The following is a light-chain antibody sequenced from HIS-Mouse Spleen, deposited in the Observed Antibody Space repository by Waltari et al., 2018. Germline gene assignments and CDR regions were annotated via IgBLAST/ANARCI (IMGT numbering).Light chain of an antibody. CDR2: AAS. Sequence: DIQMTQSPSSLSASVGDRVTITCRSSQSISSHLHWYQQKQGKAPKLLIYAASSLQSGVPSRLSGSGSGTDFTITTSSLQHEDFVTYYCQQSYSNPITFGQGTRLEIK. CDR1: QSISSH. J-gene: IGKJ5*01. CDR3: QQSYSNPIT. V-gene: IGKV1-39*01.